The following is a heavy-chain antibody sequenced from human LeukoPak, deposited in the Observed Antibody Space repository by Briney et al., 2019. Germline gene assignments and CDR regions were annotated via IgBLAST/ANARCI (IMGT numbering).Heavy chain of an antibody. J-gene: IGHJ4*02. CDR1: GGSISSYY. D-gene: IGHD1-26*01. CDR2: IYYSGST. V-gene: IGHV4-59*01. CDR3: ARDRGFEELVPFDY. Sequence: SETLSLTCTVSGGSISSYYWSRIRQPPGKGLEWIGYIYYSGSTNYNPSLKSRVTISVDTSKNQFSLKLSSVTAADTAVYYCARDRGFEELVPFDYWGQGTLVTVSS.